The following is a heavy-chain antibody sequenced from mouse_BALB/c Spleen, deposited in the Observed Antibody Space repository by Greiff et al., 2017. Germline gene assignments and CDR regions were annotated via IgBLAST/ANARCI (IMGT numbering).Heavy chain of an antibody. D-gene: IGHD1-1*01. J-gene: IGHJ1*01. CDR1: GYTFTSYV. V-gene: IGHV1-14*01. CDR2: INPYNDGT. Sequence: VQLQQSGPELVKPGASVKMSCKASGYTFTSYVMHWVKQKPGQGLEWIGYINPYNDGTKYNEKFKGKATLTSDKSSSTAYMELSSLTSEDSAVYYCASGNYGSSYGYFDVWGAGTTVTVSS. CDR3: ASGNYGSSYGYFDV.